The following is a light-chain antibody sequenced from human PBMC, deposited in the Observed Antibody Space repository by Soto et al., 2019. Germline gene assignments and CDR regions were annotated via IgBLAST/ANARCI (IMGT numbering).Light chain of an antibody. CDR1: ISNIENND. CDR3: GAWDSSLSAGYEV. CDR2: DSH. J-gene: IGLJ1*01. Sequence: QSVLAHPRSYTAGPGHQVTISGFGHISNIENNDVACSQQVPATAPKLLLYDSHKRPSGIPDRFSGSKPGTSVTLVITGLQTGDEADYLCGAWDSSLSAGYEVFGNGTKVTV. V-gene: IGLV1-51*01.